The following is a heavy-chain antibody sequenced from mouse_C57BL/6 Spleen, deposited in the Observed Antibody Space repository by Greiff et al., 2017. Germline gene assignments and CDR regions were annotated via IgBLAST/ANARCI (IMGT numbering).Heavy chain of an antibody. Sequence: QVQLQQPGAELVMPGASVKLSCKASGYTFTRYWMHWVKQRPGQGLEWIGEIDPSDSYTNYNQKFKGKSTLTVDKSSSTADMQLSSLTSEDSAVYYCARSEDAMDYWGQGTSVTVSS. CDR3: ARSEDAMDY. CDR2: IDPSDSYT. J-gene: IGHJ4*01. CDR1: GYTFTRYW. V-gene: IGHV1-69*01.